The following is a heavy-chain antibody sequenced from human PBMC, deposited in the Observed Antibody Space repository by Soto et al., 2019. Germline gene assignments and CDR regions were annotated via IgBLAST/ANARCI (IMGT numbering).Heavy chain of an antibody. CDR3: ASSHYYYGSGSLDY. CDR2: INHSGST. Sequence: SETLSLTCAVYGGSFSGYYWSWIRQPPGKGLEWIGEINHSGSTNYNPSLKSRVTISVDTSKNQFSLKLSSVTAADTAVYYCASSHYYYGSGSLDYWGQGTLVTVSS. V-gene: IGHV4-34*01. J-gene: IGHJ4*02. CDR1: GGSFSGYY. D-gene: IGHD3-10*01.